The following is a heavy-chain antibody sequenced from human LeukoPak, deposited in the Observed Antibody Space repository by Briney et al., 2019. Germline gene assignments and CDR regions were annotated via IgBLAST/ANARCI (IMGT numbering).Heavy chain of an antibody. V-gene: IGHV4-30-4*01. CDR2: FYYSGST. CDR1: GGSISRGDYY. Sequence: PSETLSLTCTVSGGSISRGDYYWSWIRQPPGKGLEWIAYFYYSGSTYYNPSLKSRVTISVDTSKNQFSLKLSSVTAADTAVYYCARAAFYSEYYFDYWGQGTLVTVSS. D-gene: IGHD3-3*02. CDR3: ARAAFYSEYYFDY. J-gene: IGHJ4*02.